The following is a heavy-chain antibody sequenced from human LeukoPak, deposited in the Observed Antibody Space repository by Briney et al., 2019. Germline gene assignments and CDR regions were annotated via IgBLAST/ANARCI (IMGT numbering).Heavy chain of an antibody. Sequence: GGSLRLSCAASGFTFSSYAMSWVRQAPGKGLEWVSAISGSGGSTYYADSVKGRFTISRNNYKNTLYLQMNSLRAEDTAVYYCAKSPMLASFDYWGQGTLVTVSS. V-gene: IGHV3-23*01. CDR3: AKSPMLASFDY. CDR1: GFTFSSYA. CDR2: ISGSGGST. J-gene: IGHJ4*02. D-gene: IGHD2-8*01.